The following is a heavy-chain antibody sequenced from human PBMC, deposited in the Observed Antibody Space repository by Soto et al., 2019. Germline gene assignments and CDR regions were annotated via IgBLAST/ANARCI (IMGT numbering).Heavy chain of an antibody. CDR2: INPNSGGT. Sequence: ASVKVSCKASGYTFTGYYMHWVRQAPGQGLEWMGWINPNSGGTNYAQKFQGWVTMTRDTSISTAYMELSRLRSDDTAVYYCARGHLNLGAAASFDYWGQGTLVTVSS. J-gene: IGHJ4*02. CDR3: ARGHLNLGAAASFDY. CDR1: GYTFTGYY. D-gene: IGHD6-13*01. V-gene: IGHV1-2*04.